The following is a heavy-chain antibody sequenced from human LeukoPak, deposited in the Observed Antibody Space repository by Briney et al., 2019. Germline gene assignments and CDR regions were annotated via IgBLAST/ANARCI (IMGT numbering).Heavy chain of an antibody. CDR3: ARAHVAEMATILAWFDP. CDR2: IYYSGST. CDR1: GGSISSHY. D-gene: IGHD5-24*01. Sequence: PSETLSLTCTVSGGSISSHYWSWIRQPPGKGLEWIGYIYYSGSTNYNPSLKSRVTISVDTSKSQFSLKLSSVTAADTAVYYCARAHVAEMATILAWFDPWGQGTLVTVSS. V-gene: IGHV4-59*11. J-gene: IGHJ5*02.